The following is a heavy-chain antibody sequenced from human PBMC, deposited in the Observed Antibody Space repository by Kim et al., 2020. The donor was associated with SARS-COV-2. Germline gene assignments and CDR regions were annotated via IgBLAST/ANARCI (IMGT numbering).Heavy chain of an antibody. CDR3: AKDMGSTPPQELDAFDI. J-gene: IGHJ3*02. D-gene: IGHD1-26*01. CDR2: ISGDGGST. V-gene: IGHV3-43*02. Sequence: GGSLRLSCAASGFTFDDYAMHWVRQAPGKGLEWVSLISGDGGSTYYADSVKGRFTISRDNSKNSLYLQMNSLRTEDTALYYCAKDMGSTPPQELDAFDIWGQGTMVTVSS. CDR1: GFTFDDYA.